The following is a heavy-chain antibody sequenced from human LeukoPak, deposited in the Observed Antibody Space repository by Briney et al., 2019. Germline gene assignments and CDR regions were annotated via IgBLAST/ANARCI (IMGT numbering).Heavy chain of an antibody. CDR1: GYTFSSYF. Sequence: ASVEVSCKASGYTFSSYFIQWVRQAPGQGLEWMGIINPRDRSTSYAQKFQGRVTMTRDTSTSTVYMDLSSLTFEDTAVYYCVRVYCSPGSCLELDYWGQGTLVTVSS. CDR2: INPRDRST. CDR3: VRVYCSPGSCLELDY. D-gene: IGHD2-15*01. J-gene: IGHJ4*02. V-gene: IGHV1-46*01.